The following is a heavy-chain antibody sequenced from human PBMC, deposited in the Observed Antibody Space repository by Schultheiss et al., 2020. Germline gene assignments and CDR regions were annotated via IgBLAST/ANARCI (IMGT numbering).Heavy chain of an antibody. CDR2: IYYSGST. V-gene: IGHV4-39*01. CDR1: GGSISSYY. Sequence: SETLSLTCTVSGGSISSYYWGWIRQPPGKGLEWIGSIYYSGSTYYNPSLKSRVTISVDTSKNQFSLKLSSVTAADTAVYYCATHTDSSGWFYYYYYYGMDVWGQGTTVTVSS. CDR3: ATHTDSSGWFYYYYYYGMDV. D-gene: IGHD6-19*01. J-gene: IGHJ6*02.